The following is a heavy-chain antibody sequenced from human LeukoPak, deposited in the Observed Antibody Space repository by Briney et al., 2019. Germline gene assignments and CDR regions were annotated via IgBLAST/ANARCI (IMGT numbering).Heavy chain of an antibody. Sequence: PSETLSLTCTVSGGSISSYYWSWIRQPPGKGLEWIGYIYYSGTTNYNPSLKSRVTISVGTSKNQFSLKLSSVTAADTAVYYCARYGDYGYYFDYWGQGTLVTVSS. CDR2: IYYSGTT. CDR3: ARYGDYGYYFDY. J-gene: IGHJ4*02. D-gene: IGHD4-17*01. CDR1: GGSISSYY. V-gene: IGHV4-59*12.